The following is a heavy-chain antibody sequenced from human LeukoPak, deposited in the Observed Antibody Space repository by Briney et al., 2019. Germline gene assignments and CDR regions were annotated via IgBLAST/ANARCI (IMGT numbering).Heavy chain of an antibody. CDR1: GGSISSYY. D-gene: IGHD6-13*01. CDR2: IYYSGST. Sequence: SETLSLTCTVSGGSISSYYWSWIRQPPGKGLEWIGYIYYSGSTNYNPSLKSRVTISVDTSKNQFSLKLSSVTAADTAVYYCASLTAAAETETFDYWGQRTLVTVSS. V-gene: IGHV4-59*01. J-gene: IGHJ4*02. CDR3: ASLTAAAETETFDY.